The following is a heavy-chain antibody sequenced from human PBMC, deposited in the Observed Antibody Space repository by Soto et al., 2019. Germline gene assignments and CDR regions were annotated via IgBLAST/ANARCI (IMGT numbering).Heavy chain of an antibody. D-gene: IGHD6-19*01. CDR1: GGSISSGGYY. V-gene: IGHV4-31*03. CDR2: IYYSGST. CDR3: ARVPQWLVLREIWFDP. J-gene: IGHJ5*02. Sequence: QVQLQESGPGLVKPSQTLSLTCTVSGGSISSGGYYWSWIRQHPGKGLEWIGYIYYSGSTYYNPSLKSRVTISVDTSKNQFSLQLSSVTAADTAVYYCARVPQWLVLREIWFDPWGQGTLVTVSS.